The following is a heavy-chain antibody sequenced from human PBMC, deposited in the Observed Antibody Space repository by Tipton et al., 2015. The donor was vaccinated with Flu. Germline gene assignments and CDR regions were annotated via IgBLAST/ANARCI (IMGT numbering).Heavy chain of an antibody. D-gene: IGHD4-23*01. J-gene: IGHJ2*01. Sequence: TLSLTCTVSGGSISSYYRSWIRQPPGKGLEWIGYIYYSGSTNYSPSLKSRVTISVDTSKNQFSLKLGSVTAADTAVYYCATQLLQPGGRVHYWYFDLWGRGTLVTVSS. CDR3: ATQLLQPGGRVHYWYFDL. V-gene: IGHV4-59*01. CDR2: IYYSGST. CDR1: GGSISSYY.